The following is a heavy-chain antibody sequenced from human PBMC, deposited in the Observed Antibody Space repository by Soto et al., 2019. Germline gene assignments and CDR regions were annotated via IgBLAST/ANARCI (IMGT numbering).Heavy chain of an antibody. CDR1: GYTFTSYA. CDR2: INAGNGNT. J-gene: IGHJ6*02. D-gene: IGHD6-13*01. Sequence: ASVKVSCKASGYTFTSYAMHWVRQAPGQRLEWMGWINAGNGNTKYSQKFQGRVTITRDTSASTAYMELSSLRSEDTAVYYCALGRAAAGLYYYYYGMDVWGQGTTVTVSS. CDR3: ALGRAAAGLYYYYYGMDV. V-gene: IGHV1-3*01.